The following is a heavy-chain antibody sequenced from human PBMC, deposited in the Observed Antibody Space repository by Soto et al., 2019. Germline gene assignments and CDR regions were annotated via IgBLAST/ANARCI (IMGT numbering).Heavy chain of an antibody. CDR1: GGSFSGYY. V-gene: IGHV4-34*01. CDR2: INHSGST. D-gene: IGHD5-12*01. Sequence: QVQLQQWGAGLLKPSETLSLTCAVYGGSFSGYYWSWIRQPPGKGLEWIGEINHSGSTNYNPSLKSRVTISVDTSKNQFSLKRSSVTAADTAVYYCARVGRDGYNYFDYWGQGTLVTVSS. CDR3: ARVGRDGYNYFDY. J-gene: IGHJ4*02.